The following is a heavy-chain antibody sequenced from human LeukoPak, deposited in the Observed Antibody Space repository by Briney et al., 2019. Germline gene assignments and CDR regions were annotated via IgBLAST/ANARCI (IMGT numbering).Heavy chain of an antibody. J-gene: IGHJ4*02. D-gene: IGHD3-22*01. CDR1: GFTFSSYS. CDR3: ARDGNYYDSSGYYGY. CDR2: ISSSSSYI. Sequence: PGGSLRLSCAASGFTFSSYSMNWVRQAPGKGLEWVSSISSSSSYIYYVDSVKGRFTISRDNAKNSLYLQMNSLRAEDTAVYYCARDGNYYDSSGYYGYWGQGTLVTVSS. V-gene: IGHV3-21*01.